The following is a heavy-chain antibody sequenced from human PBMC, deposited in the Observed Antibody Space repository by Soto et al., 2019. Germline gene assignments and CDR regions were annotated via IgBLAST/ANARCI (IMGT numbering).Heavy chain of an antibody. CDR3: ARDGLIGYCSGGTCHSDY. CDR2: INAGNGNT. D-gene: IGHD2-15*01. V-gene: IGHV1-3*01. CDR1: GYTFTSYA. Sequence: ASVKVSCKASGYTFTSYAMHWVRQAPGQRLEWMGWINAGNGNTKYSQRFQGRITMTRDTSTSSVYMELRSLRSDDTAVYYCARDGLIGYCSGGTCHSDYWGQGTLVTVSS. J-gene: IGHJ4*02.